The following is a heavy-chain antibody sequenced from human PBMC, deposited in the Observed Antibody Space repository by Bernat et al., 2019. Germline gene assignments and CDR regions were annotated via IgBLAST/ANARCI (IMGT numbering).Heavy chain of an antibody. J-gene: IGHJ2*01. V-gene: IGHV3-30-3*01. CDR2: ISYDGSNK. D-gene: IGHD5-24*01. CDR3: AGGHDGYNIHFDH. Sequence: QVQLVESGGGVVQPGRSLRLSCAASGFTFSSYAMHWVRQAPGKGLEWVAVISYDGSNKYYADSVKGRFTISRDNSKNTLYLQMNSLRAEDTAVYYCAGGHDGYNIHFDHWGRGTLVTVSS. CDR1: GFTFSSYA.